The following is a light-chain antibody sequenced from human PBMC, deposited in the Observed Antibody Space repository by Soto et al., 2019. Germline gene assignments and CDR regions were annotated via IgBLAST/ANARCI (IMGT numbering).Light chain of an antibody. CDR2: GAS. V-gene: IGKV3-15*01. Sequence: EIVMTQSPATLSVSPGERATLSYRASQSVSSNLAWYQQKPGQAPRLLIYGASTRATGIPARFSGSGSGTDFTLTISRLEPEDFAVYYCQQYGSSRITFGGGTKVDIK. J-gene: IGKJ4*01. CDR1: QSVSSN. CDR3: QQYGSSRIT.